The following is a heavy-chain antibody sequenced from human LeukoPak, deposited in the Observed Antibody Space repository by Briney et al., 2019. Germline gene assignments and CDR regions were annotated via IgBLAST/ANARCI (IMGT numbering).Heavy chain of an antibody. CDR1: GFTFSSYS. Sequence: GGSLRLSCAASGFTFSSYSMNWVRQAPGKGLEWVSYISSSSSTIYYADSVKGRFTISRDNAKNSLYLQMNSLRAEDTAVYYCAREGPHGNYDSSGYYYFRGYYFDYWGQGTLVTVSS. V-gene: IGHV3-48*01. D-gene: IGHD3-22*01. CDR3: AREGPHGNYDSSGYYYFRGYYFDY. CDR2: ISSSSSTI. J-gene: IGHJ4*02.